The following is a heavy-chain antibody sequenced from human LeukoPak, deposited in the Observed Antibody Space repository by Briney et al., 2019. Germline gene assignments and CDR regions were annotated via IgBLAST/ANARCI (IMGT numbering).Heavy chain of an antibody. CDR1: GYTFTGYY. V-gene: IGHV1-2*02. J-gene: IGHJ4*02. Sequence: ASVKVSCKASGYTFTGYYMHWVRQAPGQGLEWMGWINPNSGGTNYAQKFQGRVTMTRDTSISIVYMELSRLRSGDTAVYYCARGPYMVRGVTSEKYYFDYWGQGTLVTVSS. CDR2: INPNSGGT. CDR3: ARGPYMVRGVTSEKYYFDY. D-gene: IGHD3-10*01.